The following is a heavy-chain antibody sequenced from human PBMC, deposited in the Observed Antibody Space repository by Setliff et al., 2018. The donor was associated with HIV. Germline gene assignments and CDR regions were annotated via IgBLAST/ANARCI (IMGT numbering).Heavy chain of an antibody. V-gene: IGHV3-7*03. Sequence: PGGSLRLSCAASGFTLSNYWMSWVRQAPGKGLGWVANIKQDGSEKYYVDSVKGRFTISRDNAKNSLYLQMISLRVEDTAVYYCVRGVKDKQWLGTYAFDIWGQGAMVTVSS. CDR1: GFTLSNYW. CDR2: IKQDGSEK. CDR3: VRGVKDKQWLGTYAFDI. J-gene: IGHJ3*02. D-gene: IGHD6-19*01.